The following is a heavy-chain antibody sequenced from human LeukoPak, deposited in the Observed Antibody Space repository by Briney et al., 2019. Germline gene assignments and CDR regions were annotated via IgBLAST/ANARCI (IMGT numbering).Heavy chain of an antibody. V-gene: IGHV3-30-3*01. J-gene: IGHJ4*02. CDR2: ISYDESNK. CDR1: GFTFTDYA. CDR3: LRGYYDSNRYFDFDY. Sequence: PGGSLRLSCAASGFTFTDYAVTWDRQAPGKGLEWVAVISYDESNKYYADSVKGRFTISRDTSKNTQYLQMNSLRVEDTAVYYCLRGYYDSNRYFDFDYWGRGTLVTVSS. D-gene: IGHD3-22*01.